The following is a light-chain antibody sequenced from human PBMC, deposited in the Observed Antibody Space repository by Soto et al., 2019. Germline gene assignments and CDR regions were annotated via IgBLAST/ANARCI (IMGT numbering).Light chain of an antibody. CDR3: QQSYSTPRT. Sequence: DIQMTQSPSSLSASVGDRVTITCRAGQHISTYLNWYQQKPGKAPKLLIYAASSLQSGVPSTFSGSGSGTDFTLTISSLQPEDFATYYCQQSYSTPRTFEQGTKVEI. CDR2: AAS. J-gene: IGKJ1*01. V-gene: IGKV1-39*01. CDR1: QHISTY.